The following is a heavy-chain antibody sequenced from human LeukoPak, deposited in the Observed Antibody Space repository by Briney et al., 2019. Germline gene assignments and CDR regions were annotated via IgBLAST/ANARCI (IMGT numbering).Heavy chain of an antibody. V-gene: IGHV1-69*05. CDR2: IIPIFGTA. CDR1: GGTLSSYA. CDR3: ASSSSWYESYYYMDV. D-gene: IGHD6-13*01. J-gene: IGHJ6*03. Sequence: SVKVPCKASGGTLSSYAISWVRQAPGQGLEWMGGIIPIFGTANYAQKFQGRVTITTDESTSTAYMELSSLRSEDTAVYYCASSSSWYESYYYMDVWGKGTTVTVSS.